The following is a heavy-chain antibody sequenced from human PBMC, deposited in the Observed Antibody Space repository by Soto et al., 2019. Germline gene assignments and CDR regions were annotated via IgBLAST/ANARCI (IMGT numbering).Heavy chain of an antibody. Sequence: ASVKVSCKASGYTFSSYGSRWVRQAAGKGREWMGWISVYNGNTDYAQKLQGRDTLTTDTCTNRANMELRSQRSEDRAIYCCPTGAYSSGWLEKHFYFDYWGQGTLVTVSS. V-gene: IGHV1-18*04. CDR1: GYTFSSYG. CDR2: ISVYNGNT. CDR3: PTGAYSSGWLEKHFYFDY. J-gene: IGHJ4*02. D-gene: IGHD6-19*01.